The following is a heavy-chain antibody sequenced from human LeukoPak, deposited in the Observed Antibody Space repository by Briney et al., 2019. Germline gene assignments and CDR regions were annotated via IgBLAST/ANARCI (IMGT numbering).Heavy chain of an antibody. D-gene: IGHD3-3*01. V-gene: IGHV4-4*07. CDR3: ARDRSTFWSGYSLYNWFDP. CDR2: IYTSGST. J-gene: IGHJ5*02. Sequence: KPSETLSLTCTVSGGSISSYYWSWIRQPAGKGLEWIGRIYTSGSTNYNPSLKSRVTMSVDTSKNQFSLKLSSATAADTAVYYCARDRSTFWSGYSLYNWFDPWGQGTLVTVSS. CDR1: GGSISSYY.